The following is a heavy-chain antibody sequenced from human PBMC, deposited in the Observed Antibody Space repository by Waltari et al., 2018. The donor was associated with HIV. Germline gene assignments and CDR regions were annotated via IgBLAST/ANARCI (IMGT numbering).Heavy chain of an antibody. J-gene: IGHJ3*02. Sequence: QMQLQESGPGLVTPSETLSVTCTVSGGSIGSSSHFWCWIRQPPGKGLEWIGTLFYSGSTDYNPSLKSRVTISVDTSKNQFSLKMSSVTAADTAVYYCARLQGWELIGSAAFDIWGQGTMVTVSS. D-gene: IGHD1-26*01. CDR3: ARLQGWELIGSAAFDI. CDR1: GGSIGSSSHF. CDR2: LFYSGST. V-gene: IGHV4-39*01.